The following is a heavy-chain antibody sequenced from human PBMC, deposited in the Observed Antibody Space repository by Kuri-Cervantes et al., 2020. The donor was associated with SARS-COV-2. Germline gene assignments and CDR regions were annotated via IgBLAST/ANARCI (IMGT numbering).Heavy chain of an antibody. CDR2: IIPIFGTA. J-gene: IGHJ6*03. Sequence: SVKVSCKASGGTFSSYAISWVRQAPGQGLEWMGGIIPIFGTANYAQKFQGRVTVTADESTSTAYMELSSLRSEDTAVYYCASCLANYYYYMDVWGKGTTVTVSS. V-gene: IGHV1-69*13. CDR3: ASCLANYYYYMDV. D-gene: IGHD3-3*02. CDR1: GGTFSSYA.